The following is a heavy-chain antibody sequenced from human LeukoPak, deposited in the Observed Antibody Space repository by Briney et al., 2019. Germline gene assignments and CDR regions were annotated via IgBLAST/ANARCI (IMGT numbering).Heavy chain of an antibody. CDR1: GFTFSSYG. J-gene: IGHJ4*02. V-gene: IGHV3-33*01. Sequence: PGRSLRLSCAASGFTFSSYGMHWVRQAPGKGLEWVAVIWYDGSNKYYADSVKGRFTISRDNSKNTLYLQMNSLRAEDTAVYYCASSVGDLDFDYWGQGTLVTVSS. CDR3: ASSVGDLDFDY. CDR2: IWYDGSNK. D-gene: IGHD4-17*01.